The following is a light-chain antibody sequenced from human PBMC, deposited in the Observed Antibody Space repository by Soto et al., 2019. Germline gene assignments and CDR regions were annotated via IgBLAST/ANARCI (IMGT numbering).Light chain of an antibody. Sequence: QSALTQPASVSGSPGQSITISCTGTSSDVGAYNYVSWYQQHPGKAPKLMIYEVNSRPSGVSNRFSGSKSGITASLTISGLQVEDEADYYCSSYASTSTAVFGTGTKLTVL. CDR2: EVN. J-gene: IGLJ1*01. V-gene: IGLV2-14*01. CDR1: SSDVGAYNY. CDR3: SSYASTSTAV.